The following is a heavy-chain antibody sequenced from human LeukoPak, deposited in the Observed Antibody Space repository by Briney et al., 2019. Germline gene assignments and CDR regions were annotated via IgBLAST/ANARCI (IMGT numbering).Heavy chain of an antibody. CDR3: AKGYCVNTRCSNYDY. CDR1: GFTFNNYV. D-gene: IGHD2-2*01. J-gene: IGHJ4*02. CDR2: VSNSGGST. V-gene: IGHV3-23*01. Sequence: GGSLRLSCAASGFTFNNYVMSWVRQAPGKGLEWVSVVSNSGGSTYYADSVKGRFTISRDNSKNTVYLQMNSLRAEDTAVYYCAKGYCVNTRCSNYDYWGQGTLVTVSS.